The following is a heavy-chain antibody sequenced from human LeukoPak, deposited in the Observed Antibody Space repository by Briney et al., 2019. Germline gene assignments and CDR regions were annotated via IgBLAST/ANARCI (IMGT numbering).Heavy chain of an antibody. CDR2: THYRSKWHH. J-gene: IGHJ4*02. V-gene: IGHV6-1*01. CDR3: GKCSLEGGFDY. CDR1: LDSLSSNFAS. D-gene: IGHD3-16*01. Sequence: PSQTLSLTRAISLDSLSSNFASWNWIRQSPSRGLEWLGQTHYRSKWHHESAVSVKSRLTINPDPSNNQLSLQLNSVTPEDTAVYYCGKCSLEGGFDYWGQGTLVIVSS.